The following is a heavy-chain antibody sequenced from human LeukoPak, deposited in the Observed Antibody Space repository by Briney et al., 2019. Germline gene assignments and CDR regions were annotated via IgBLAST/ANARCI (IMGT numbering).Heavy chain of an antibody. V-gene: IGHV4-34*01. D-gene: IGHD4-17*01. CDR2: INHSGSA. CDR1: GGSFSGYY. J-gene: IGHJ5*02. CDR3: ARAPTGDNWFDP. Sequence: SETLSLTCAVYGGSFSGYYWGWIRQPPGKGLEWIGEINHSGSANYNPSLRSRVTISVDTSKNQFSLKLSSVTAADTAVYYCARAPTGDNWFDPWGQGTLVTVSS.